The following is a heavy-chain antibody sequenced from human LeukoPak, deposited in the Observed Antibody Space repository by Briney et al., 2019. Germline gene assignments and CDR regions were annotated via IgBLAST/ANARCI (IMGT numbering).Heavy chain of an antibody. CDR1: GFTFTSYA. V-gene: IGHV3-23*01. D-gene: IGHD3-10*01. CDR3: AKDGVVRGLGPYYFDF. Sequence: PGGSLRLSCASSGFTFTSYAVSWVRQAPGKGLEWVSTISYSGGTTYHTDSVKGRFTISRDISKNTVYLQMNSLKAEDTAVYYCAKDGVVRGLGPYYFDFWGQGSLVTVSS. CDR2: ISYSGGTT. J-gene: IGHJ4*02.